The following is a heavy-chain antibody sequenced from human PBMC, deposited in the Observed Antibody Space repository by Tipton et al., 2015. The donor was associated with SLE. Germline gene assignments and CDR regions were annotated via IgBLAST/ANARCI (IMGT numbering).Heavy chain of an antibody. D-gene: IGHD3-22*01. V-gene: IGHV4-59*01. Sequence: TLSLTCAVYGGSFSDYYWSWIRQPPGKGLEWIGYIYYSGSTNYNPSLKSRVTISVDTSKNQFSLKLSSVTAADTAVYYCAREGRRITMTRGAFDIWGQGTMVTVSS. CDR3: AREGRRITMTRGAFDI. CDR1: GGSFSDYY. CDR2: IYYSGST. J-gene: IGHJ3*02.